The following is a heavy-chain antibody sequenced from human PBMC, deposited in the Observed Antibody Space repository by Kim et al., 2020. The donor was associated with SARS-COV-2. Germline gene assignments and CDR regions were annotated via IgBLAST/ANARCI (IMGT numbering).Heavy chain of an antibody. Sequence: GSTNYTPPLKSRVTISVDTSKNQFSLKLSSVTAADPAVYYCARTHNWFDPWGQGTLVTVSS. CDR3: ARTHNWFDP. J-gene: IGHJ5*02. V-gene: IGHV4-59*01. CDR2: GST.